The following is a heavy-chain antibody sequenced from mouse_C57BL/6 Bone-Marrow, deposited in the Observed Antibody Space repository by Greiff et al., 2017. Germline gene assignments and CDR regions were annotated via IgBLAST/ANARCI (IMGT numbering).Heavy chain of an antibody. CDR2: ISSGGSYT. CDR1: GFTFSSYG. V-gene: IGHV5-6*01. Sequence: EVTLVESGGDLVKPGGSLKLSCAASGFTFSSYGMSWVRQTPDKRLEWVATISSGGSYTYSPDSVKGRFNISRDNAKNTLFLQMTSLRSEDTAMYYCARDGKGRFAYWGQGTLVTVSA. D-gene: IGHD1-1*01. J-gene: IGHJ3*01. CDR3: ARDGKGRFAY.